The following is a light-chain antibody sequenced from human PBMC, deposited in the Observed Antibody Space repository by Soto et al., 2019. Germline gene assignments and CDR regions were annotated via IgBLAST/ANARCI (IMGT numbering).Light chain of an antibody. CDR1: QSVSSF. CDR3: HQSYITPLT. Sequence: DIHMTQSPSSLSASVGDRVTITCRASQSVSSFLNWYQQKPGEAPKLLIYAASNLQSGVPSRFSGSGSGTDFTLTISSLQPEDFATYYCHQSYITPLTFGQGTRLEI. V-gene: IGKV1-39*01. J-gene: IGKJ5*01. CDR2: AAS.